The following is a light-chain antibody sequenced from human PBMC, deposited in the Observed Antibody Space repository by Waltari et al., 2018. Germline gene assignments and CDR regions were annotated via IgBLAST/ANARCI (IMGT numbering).Light chain of an antibody. CDR2: EVI. CDR3: CSYAGLGTYV. Sequence: QSALTQPASVSGTPGQSITISCTGTTSDVGNYDLVSWYQHHPGKAPTLLICEVIKRPSGVSSRFSCSKSGSTASLTISGLQPDDEADYYCCSYAGLGTYVFGSGTKVTVL. CDR1: TSDVGNYDL. V-gene: IGLV2-23*02. J-gene: IGLJ1*01.